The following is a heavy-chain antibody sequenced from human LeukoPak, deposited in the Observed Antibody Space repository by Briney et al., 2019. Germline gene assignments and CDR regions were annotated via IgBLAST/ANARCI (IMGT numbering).Heavy chain of an antibody. CDR1: GYTFTSYD. J-gene: IGHJ4*02. CDR3: ARGTIRYDSSGYYFDY. D-gene: IGHD3-22*01. V-gene: IGHV1-8*01. Sequence: ASVKLSCKASGYTFTSYDINWVRQATGQGLEWMGWMNPNSGNTGYAQKFHGRVTMTRNTSISTAYMELSSLMSEDTAVYYCARGTIRYDSSGYYFDYWGQGILVTVSS. CDR2: MNPNSGNT.